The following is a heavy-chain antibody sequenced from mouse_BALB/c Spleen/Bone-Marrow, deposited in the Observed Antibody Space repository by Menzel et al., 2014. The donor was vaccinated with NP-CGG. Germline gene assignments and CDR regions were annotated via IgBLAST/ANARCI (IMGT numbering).Heavy chain of an antibody. Sequence: VQLQQSGTELVRPGTSVKVSCKASGYAFTNYLIEWVKQRPGQGLESIGVINPGSGDTSYNEKFRGKATLTADKSSSTAYMQLSSLTSDDSAVYFCARNANWLFAYWGQGTLVTVSA. CDR2: INPGSGDT. D-gene: IGHD4-1*01. CDR1: GYAFTNYL. J-gene: IGHJ3*01. V-gene: IGHV1-54*01. CDR3: ARNANWLFAY.